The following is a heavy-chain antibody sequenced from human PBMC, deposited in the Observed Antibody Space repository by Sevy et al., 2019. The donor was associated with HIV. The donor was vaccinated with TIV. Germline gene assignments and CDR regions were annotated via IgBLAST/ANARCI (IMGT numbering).Heavy chain of an antibody. Sequence: GGSLRLSCAASGFTFSNAWMNWVRQAPGKGLEWVGRIKSKTDGGTTDYAAPVKGRFTISRDASKNTLYLQMNSLKTEDTAVYYCTTYLYGEDAFDIWGQGTMVTVSS. CDR3: TTYLYGEDAFDI. CDR1: GFTFSNAW. D-gene: IGHD3-10*01. V-gene: IGHV3-15*07. J-gene: IGHJ3*02. CDR2: IKSKTDGGTT.